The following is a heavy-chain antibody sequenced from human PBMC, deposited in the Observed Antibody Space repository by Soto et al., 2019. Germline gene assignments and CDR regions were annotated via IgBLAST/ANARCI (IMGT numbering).Heavy chain of an antibody. CDR1: GGSISSSNW. CDR3: ARVSGSYYYFNMDV. Sequence: PSETLSLTCAVSGGSISSSNWWSWVRQPPGKGLEWIGEIYHSGSTNYNPSLKSRVTISVDKSKNQFSLKLSSVTAADTAVYYCARVSGSYYYFNMDVWGQGTTVTVSS. CDR2: IYHSGST. D-gene: IGHD1-26*01. J-gene: IGHJ6*02. V-gene: IGHV4-4*02.